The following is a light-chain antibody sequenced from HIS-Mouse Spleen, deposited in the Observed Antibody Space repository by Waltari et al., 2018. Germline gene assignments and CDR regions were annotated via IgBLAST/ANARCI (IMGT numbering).Light chain of an antibody. V-gene: IGKV3-20*01. J-gene: IGKJ1*01. CDR1: QSVSSSN. Sequence: IVLTQSPGTLSLSPGERATPPCRASQSVSSSNLAWYQQKPGQAPMLLIYGESSRATGIPDRFSGSGSGTDFTLTISRLEPEDFAVYYCQQYGSSLWTFGQGTKVEIK. CDR3: QQYGSSLWT. CDR2: GES.